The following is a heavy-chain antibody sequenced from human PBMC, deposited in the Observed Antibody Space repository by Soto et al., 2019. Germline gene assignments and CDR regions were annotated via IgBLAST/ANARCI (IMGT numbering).Heavy chain of an antibody. CDR3: ARVEYYYDSSGYYYGPFDY. CDR1: GGSFSGYY. V-gene: IGHV4-34*01. CDR2: INHSGST. D-gene: IGHD3-22*01. Sequence: SETLSLTCAVYGGSFSGYYWSWIRQPPGKGLEWIGEINHSGSTNYNPSLKSRVTISVDTSKNQSSLKLSSVTAADTAVYYCARVEYYYDSSGYYYGPFDYWGQGTLVTVSS. J-gene: IGHJ4*02.